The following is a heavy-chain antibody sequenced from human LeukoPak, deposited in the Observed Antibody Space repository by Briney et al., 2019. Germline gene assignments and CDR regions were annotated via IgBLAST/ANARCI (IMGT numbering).Heavy chain of an antibody. CDR1: GGSFSGYY. V-gene: IGHV4-34*01. CDR3: ARLGAGPTYYDFWSGYSSFYFDY. Sequence: SETLSLTCAVYGGSFSGYYWSWIRQPPGKGLEWIGEINHSGSTNYNPSLKRRVTISVDTSKNQFSLKLSSVTDADKAVYYCARLGAGPTYYDFWSGYSSFYFDYWGQGTLVTVSS. J-gene: IGHJ4*02. D-gene: IGHD3-3*01. CDR2: INHSGST.